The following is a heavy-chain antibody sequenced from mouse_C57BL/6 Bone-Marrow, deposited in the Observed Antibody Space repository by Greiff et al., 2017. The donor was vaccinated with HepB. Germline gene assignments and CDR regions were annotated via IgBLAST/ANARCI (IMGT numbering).Heavy chain of an antibody. Sequence: QVQLQQSGAELARPGASVKLSCKASGYTFTSYGISWVKQRTGQGLELIGEIYPRSGNTYYNEKFKGKATLTADKSSSTAYMELRSLTSEDSAVYFCARGGWDWYFDVWGTGTTVTVSS. CDR2: IYPRSGNT. CDR1: GYTFTSYG. V-gene: IGHV1-81*01. J-gene: IGHJ1*03. CDR3: ARGGWDWYFDV. D-gene: IGHD3-3*01.